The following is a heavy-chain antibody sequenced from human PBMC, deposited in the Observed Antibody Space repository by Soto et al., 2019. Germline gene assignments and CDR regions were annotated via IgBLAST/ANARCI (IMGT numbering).Heavy chain of an antibody. V-gene: IGHV4-59*01. J-gene: IGHJ6*02. Sequence: QVQLQESGPGLVKPSETLSLTCTVSGGSISSYYWSWIRQPPGKGLEWIGYIYYSGSTNYNPSLTSRVTISVEPAKNQFSLKLSSVTDADTAVYYCALKGGGRSSSSEYGMDVWGQGTTVTVSS. CDR3: ALKGGGRSSSSEYGMDV. CDR2: IYYSGST. D-gene: IGHD6-13*01. CDR1: GGSISSYY.